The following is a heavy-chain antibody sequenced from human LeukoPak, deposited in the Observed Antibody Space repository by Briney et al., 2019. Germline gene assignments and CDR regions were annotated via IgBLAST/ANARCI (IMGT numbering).Heavy chain of an antibody. Sequence: GGSLRLSCAASGFTFSSYAMNWVRQAPGKGLEWVSSISSSSSYIYYAGSVKGRFTVSRDNAKKSVYLQMNSLRAEDTAVYYCAREWEYGGYSYGHPGDYWGQGTLVTVSS. CDR3: AREWEYGGYSYGHPGDY. J-gene: IGHJ4*02. CDR2: ISSSSSYI. D-gene: IGHD5-18*01. V-gene: IGHV3-21*01. CDR1: GFTFSSYA.